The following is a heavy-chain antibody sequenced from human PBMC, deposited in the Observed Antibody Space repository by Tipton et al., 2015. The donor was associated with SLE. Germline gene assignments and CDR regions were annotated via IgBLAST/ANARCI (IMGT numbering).Heavy chain of an antibody. CDR1: GFSISSYY. V-gene: IGHV4-38-2*02. D-gene: IGHD1-26*01. J-gene: IGHJ4*02. CDR3: ARHFSGSYSFDY. Sequence: TLSLTCTVSGFSISSYYWGWIRQPPGKGLEWPGTIYHSGTTYYNPSLKSRVSISVDMSNNQVSLKLSSVTAADTALYYCARHFSGSYSFDYWGQGKLVTVSS. CDR2: IYHSGTT.